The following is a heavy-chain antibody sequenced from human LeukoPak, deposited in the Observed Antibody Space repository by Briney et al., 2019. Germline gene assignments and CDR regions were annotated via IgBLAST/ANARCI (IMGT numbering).Heavy chain of an antibody. Sequence: SETLSRTCTVSGGSISSFYWSWFYWSWIRQPPGKGLEWIGYIYFSGSTNYNPSLKSRVTISVDTSNNQFSLKLSSVTAADTAVYYCAREHCSGGSCYSIYYYYYMDVWGKGTTVTVSS. J-gene: IGHJ6*03. D-gene: IGHD2-15*01. CDR2: IYFSGST. CDR3: AREHCSGGSCYSIYYYYYMDV. CDR1: GGSISSFY. V-gene: IGHV4-59*12.